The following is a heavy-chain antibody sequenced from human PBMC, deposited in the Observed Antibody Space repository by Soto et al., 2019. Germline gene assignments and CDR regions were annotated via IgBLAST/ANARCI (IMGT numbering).Heavy chain of an antibody. V-gene: IGHV4-39*01. CDR3: ARLREDIAAAGVGALDY. Sequence: SETLSLTCSVSGDSINSDNYYWGWIRQPPGKGLEWIGSIYYRGNTYYNPSLKTRVTISLDTSKSQFSLKLSSVTAADSAVYFCARLREDIAAAGVGALDYWGQGTLVTGSS. D-gene: IGHD6-13*01. CDR1: GDSINSDNYY. CDR2: IYYRGNT. J-gene: IGHJ4*02.